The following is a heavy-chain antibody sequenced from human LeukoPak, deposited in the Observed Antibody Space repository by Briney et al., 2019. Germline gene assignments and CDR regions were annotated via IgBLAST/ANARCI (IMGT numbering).Heavy chain of an antibody. CDR2: ISYDGTNK. CDR1: GFTFSTYA. CDR3: ARGVGPRGAQDV. D-gene: IGHD2-15*01. Sequence: PGRSLRLSCAASGFTFSTYAMHWARQAPGKGLEWVAFISYDGTNKYCADSVKGRFTISRDNSKNTLYLQMNSLSAEDTAVYYCARGVGPRGAQDVWGQGTTVTVSS. V-gene: IGHV3-30*14. J-gene: IGHJ6*02.